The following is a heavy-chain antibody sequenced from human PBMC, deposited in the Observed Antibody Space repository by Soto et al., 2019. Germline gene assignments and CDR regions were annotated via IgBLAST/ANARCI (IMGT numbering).Heavy chain of an antibody. Sequence: SETLSLTCTVSGGSISSGGYYWSWIRQHPGKGLEWIGYIYYSGSTYYNPSLKSRVTISVDTSKNQFSLKLSSVTAADTAVYYCASSPPYSSSPFLDYRGQGTPVTVSS. CDR3: ASSPPYSSSPFLDY. CDR1: GGSISSGGYY. D-gene: IGHD6-6*01. V-gene: IGHV4-31*03. CDR2: IYYSGST. J-gene: IGHJ4*02.